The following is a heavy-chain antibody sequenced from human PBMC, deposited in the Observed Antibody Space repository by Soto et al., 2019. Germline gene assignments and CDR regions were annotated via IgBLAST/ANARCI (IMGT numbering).Heavy chain of an antibody. CDR1: GYTFTSYY. J-gene: IGHJ4*02. D-gene: IGHD2-8*01. V-gene: IGHV1-46*01. Sequence: VQLVQSGAEVKKPGASVKISCKASGYTFTSYYMHWVRQAPGQGLEWMGIINPSGGSTNYAQKLQGRVAMNRDTSTSTVYMELNSLRSEDTAVYYCARPPYPGCINAVCYPLDYWGQGTLVTVSS. CDR3: ARPPYPGCINAVCYPLDY. CDR2: INPSGGST.